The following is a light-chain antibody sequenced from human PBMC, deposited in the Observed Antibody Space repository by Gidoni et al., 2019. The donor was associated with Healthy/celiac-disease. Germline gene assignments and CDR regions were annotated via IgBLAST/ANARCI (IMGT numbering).Light chain of an antibody. CDR3: QQYGSSPRLT. CDR1: QSVSSSY. J-gene: IGKJ4*01. CDR2: GAS. Sequence: ELVLTQSPGTLSLSPGEIATLSCRASQSVSSSYLAWYQQKPGQAPRLLIYGASSRATSIPDRFSCSGSVTDFTLTISRLEPEDCAVYYCQQYGSSPRLTFGGGTKVEIK. V-gene: IGKV3-20*01.